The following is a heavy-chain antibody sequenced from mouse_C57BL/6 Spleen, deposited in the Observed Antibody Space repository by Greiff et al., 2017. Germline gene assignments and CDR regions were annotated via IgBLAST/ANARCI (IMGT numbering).Heavy chain of an antibody. CDR1: GFTFTDYY. J-gene: IGHJ4*01. V-gene: IGHV7-3*01. CDR2: IRNKANGYTT. D-gene: IGHD3-3*01. Sequence: EVMLVESGGGLVQPGGSLSLSCAASGFTFTDYYMSWVRQPPGKALEWLGFIRNKANGYTTEYSASVKGRFTISRDNSQSILYLQMDALRAEDSATYYCARSLRGDYAMDYWGQGTSVTVSS. CDR3: ARSLRGDYAMDY.